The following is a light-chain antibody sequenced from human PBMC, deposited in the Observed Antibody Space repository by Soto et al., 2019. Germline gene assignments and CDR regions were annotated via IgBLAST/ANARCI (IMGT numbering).Light chain of an antibody. J-gene: IGKJ4*01. Sequence: EVVMTQSPATVSVSPGEGVTLSCRASQTISNDLAWYQQKPGQAPRLLIYGASTRVTGVPARFSGGGSGTEFTLTISSLQSEDFAFYYCQQNNKWPPVTFGGGTKVEIK. CDR3: QQNNKWPPVT. V-gene: IGKV3-15*01. CDR1: QTISND. CDR2: GAS.